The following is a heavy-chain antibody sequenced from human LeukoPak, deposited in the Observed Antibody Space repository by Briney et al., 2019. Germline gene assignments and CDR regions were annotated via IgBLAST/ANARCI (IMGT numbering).Heavy chain of an antibody. V-gene: IGHV3-21*01. J-gene: IGHJ4*02. CDR2: ISSSSSYI. Sequence: PGGSLRLSCAASGFTFSSYSMNWVHQAPGKGLEWVSSISSSSSYIYYADSVKGRFTISRDNAKNSLYLQMNILRAEDTAVYYCARGNSGWQYYFDYWGQGTLVTVSS. CDR3: ARGNSGWQYYFDY. D-gene: IGHD6-19*01. CDR1: GFTFSSYS.